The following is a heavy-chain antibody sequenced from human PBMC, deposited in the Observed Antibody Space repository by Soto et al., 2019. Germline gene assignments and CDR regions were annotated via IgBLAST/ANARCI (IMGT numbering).Heavy chain of an antibody. CDR3: AADATAWQQMVPSDY. V-gene: IGHV1-58*01. D-gene: IGHD2-8*01. J-gene: IGHJ4*02. CDR1: GFTFTSSA. Sequence: QMQLEQSGPEVKKPGTSVKVSCKASGFTFTSSAFQWVRQARGQRLERIGWIAVGSGYTNYAQRLQDRVTLTRDMSTATTYMELSRLTSEDTAIYYCAADATAWQQMVPSDYWGQGTLVTVSS. CDR2: IAVGSGYT.